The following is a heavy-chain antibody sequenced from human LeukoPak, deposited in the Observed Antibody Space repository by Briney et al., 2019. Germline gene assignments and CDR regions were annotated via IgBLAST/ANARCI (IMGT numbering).Heavy chain of an antibody. D-gene: IGHD6-19*01. CDR1: GFTSTSYS. CDR2: ISSSSSYT. J-gene: IGHJ4*02. V-gene: IGHV3-21*01. CDR3: ARKIAVAGVFDY. Sequence: TRGCLRLSCAASGFTSTSYSMNWVRQAPGEWLGWDSSISSSSSYTYYANSVKGRFTISTNNHKNSLYLQMNILRAEDTAVYYCARKIAVAGVFDYWGQGTLVTVSS.